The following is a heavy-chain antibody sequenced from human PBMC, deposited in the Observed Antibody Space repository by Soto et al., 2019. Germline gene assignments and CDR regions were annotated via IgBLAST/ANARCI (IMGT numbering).Heavy chain of an antibody. CDR1: GGTFSSYA. D-gene: IGHD1-26*01. CDR2: IIPIFGTA. J-gene: IGHJ6*02. CDR3: ASEVGATPDYYYYGMDV. Sequence: QVQLVQSGAEVKKPGSSVKVSCKASGGTFSSYAISWVRQAPGQGLEWMGGIIPIFGTANYAQKFQGRVTITAXXSXSXVYMELSSLRSEDTAVYYCASEVGATPDYYYYGMDVWGQGTTVTVSS. V-gene: IGHV1-69*12.